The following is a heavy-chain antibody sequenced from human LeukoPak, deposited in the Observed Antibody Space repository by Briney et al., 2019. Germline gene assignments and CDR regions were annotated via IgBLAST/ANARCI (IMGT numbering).Heavy chain of an antibody. CDR3: ARSLPYGTTWYGRSDF. CDR1: GFTFRSYG. Sequence: QSGGSLRLSCEASGFTFRSYGMSWVRQAPGKGLEWVANIRQDGDTKYYVDSVKGRFTISRDNAMNSLYLQMNSLRAEDTAIYYCARSLPYGTTWYGRSDFWGQGTLVTVSS. CDR2: IRQDGDTK. J-gene: IGHJ4*02. V-gene: IGHV3-7*03. D-gene: IGHD6-13*01.